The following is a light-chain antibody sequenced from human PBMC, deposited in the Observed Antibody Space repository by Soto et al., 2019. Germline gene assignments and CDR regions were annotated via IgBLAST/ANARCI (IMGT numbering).Light chain of an antibody. J-gene: IGKJ1*01. V-gene: IGKV3-15*01. Sequence: EIVMTQSPATLSVSPGERATLSCRASQSVSSNLAWYQQKPGQAPRLLIYSASTRATGIPARFSGSGSGTEFTLTISSLQSEDFAVYYCQKYGDWPPSWTCGQGTKAEIK. CDR1: QSVSSN. CDR3: QKYGDWPPSWT. CDR2: SAS.